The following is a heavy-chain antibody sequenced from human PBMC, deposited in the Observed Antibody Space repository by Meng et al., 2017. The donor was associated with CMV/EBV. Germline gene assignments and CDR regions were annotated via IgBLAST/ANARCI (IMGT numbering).Heavy chain of an antibody. V-gene: IGHV3-9*01. CDR1: GFTFDDYA. D-gene: IGHD3-22*01. CDR3: AREIGYYDSSGYIDY. CDR2: ISWNSGSI. J-gene: IGHJ4*02. Sequence: SLKISCAASGFTFDDYAMHWVRQAPGKGLEWVSGISWNSGSIGYADSVKGRFTISRDNAKNSLYLQMNSLRAEDTAVYYCAREIGYYDSSGYIDYWGQGTLVTVSS.